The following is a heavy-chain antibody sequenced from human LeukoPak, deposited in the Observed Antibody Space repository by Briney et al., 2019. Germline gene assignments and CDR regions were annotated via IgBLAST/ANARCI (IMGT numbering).Heavy chain of an antibody. Sequence: ERSLRICCAASGFTCSSYYMSWFLQDPGKGLQEGSAISCSSGCTYYADSVKSRFTISRDKSKNSLYLQMNSLRAEDTAVYYCARGSGGVGASFFFDIWRQGTMVTVSS. V-gene: IGHV3-21*01. J-gene: IGHJ3*02. CDR1: GFTCSSYY. D-gene: IGHD1-26*01. CDR3: ARGSGGVGASFFFDI. CDR2: ISCSSGCT.